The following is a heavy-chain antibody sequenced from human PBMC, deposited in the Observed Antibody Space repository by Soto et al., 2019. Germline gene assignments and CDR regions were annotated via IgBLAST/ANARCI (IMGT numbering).Heavy chain of an antibody. D-gene: IGHD1-26*01. CDR1: GGTFSSYT. V-gene: IGHV1-69*08. CDR2: IIPILGIA. Sequence: QVQLAQSGAEVKKPGSSVKVSCKASGGTFSSYTISWVRQAPGQGLEWMGRIIPILGIANYAQKFQGRVTITADKSTSTAYMELSSLRSEDTAVYYCARDPIVGATSWFDPWGQGTLVTVSS. J-gene: IGHJ5*02. CDR3: ARDPIVGATSWFDP.